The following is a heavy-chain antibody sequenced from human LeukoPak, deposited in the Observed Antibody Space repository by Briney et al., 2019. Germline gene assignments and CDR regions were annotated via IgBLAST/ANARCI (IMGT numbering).Heavy chain of an antibody. CDR1: GFTFSSYG. D-gene: IGHD4-17*01. CDR2: ISGSGGST. V-gene: IGHV3-23*01. J-gene: IGHJ4*02. Sequence: GGTLRLSCAASGFTFSSYGMSWVRQAPGKGLEWVSAISGSGGSTYYADSVKGRFTISRDNAKNSLYLQMNSLRAEDTAVYYCARVDDYGDLPDYWGQGTLVTVSS. CDR3: ARVDDYGDLPDY.